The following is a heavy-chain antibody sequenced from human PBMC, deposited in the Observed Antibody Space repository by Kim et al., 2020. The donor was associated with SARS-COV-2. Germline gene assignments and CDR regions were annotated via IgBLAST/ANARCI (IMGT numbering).Heavy chain of an antibody. CDR3: AKHGSGYDWRPSSSWAFDS. CDR2: IYSGGSST. CDR1: GFTFSSYA. J-gene: IGHJ4*02. V-gene: IGHV3-23*03. D-gene: IGHD5-12*01. Sequence: GGSLRLSCAASGFTFSSYAMSWVRQAPGKGLEWVSVIYSGGSSTYYADSVKGRFTISRDNSKNTLYLQMNSLRAEDTAVYYCAKHGSGYDWRPSSSWAFDSWGQGTLVTVSS.